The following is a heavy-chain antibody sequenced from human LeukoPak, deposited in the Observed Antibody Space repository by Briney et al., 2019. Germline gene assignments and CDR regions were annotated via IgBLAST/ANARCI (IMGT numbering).Heavy chain of an antibody. CDR2: IYPGDSDT. V-gene: IGHV5-51*01. Sequence: GESLKISCKGSGYSFTSYWIGWVRQLPGKGLEWMGIIYPGDSDTRYSPSFQGQVTISADKSISTAYLQWSSLKASDTAMYYCASSYSGSSYYFDYWGQGTLVTVSS. CDR1: GYSFTSYW. CDR3: ASSYSGSSYYFDY. D-gene: IGHD1-26*01. J-gene: IGHJ4*02.